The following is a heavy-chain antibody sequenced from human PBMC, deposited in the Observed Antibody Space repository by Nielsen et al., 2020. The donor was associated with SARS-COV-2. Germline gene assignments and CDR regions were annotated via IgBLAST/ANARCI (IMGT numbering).Heavy chain of an antibody. CDR3: ARDSYGSGSFPDY. V-gene: IGHV3-74*01. Sequence: GESLKISCAASGFTFSSYWMHWVRQAPGKGLVWVSHILSDGSTINYADSVRGRFTISRDNAKNTLYLQMNSLRAEDTAVYYCARDSYGSGSFPDYWGQGTLVTVSS. CDR1: GFTFSSYW. D-gene: IGHD3-10*01. J-gene: IGHJ4*02. CDR2: ILSDGSTI.